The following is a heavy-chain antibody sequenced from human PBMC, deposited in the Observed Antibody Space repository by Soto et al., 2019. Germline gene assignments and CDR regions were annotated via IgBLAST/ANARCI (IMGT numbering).Heavy chain of an antibody. J-gene: IGHJ5*02. CDR2: LLRPGRST. V-gene: IGHV3-23*01. Sequence: PGGSLRLSCAASGFMFSDYAMTWARQAPGKELEWVSGLLRPGRSTYYADSVKGRFTISGDTSANTVYLQMDSLRAEDTAVYYCAKDAIANDGIWLMDSWGQGTPVSLSS. D-gene: IGHD3-16*01. CDR1: GFMFSDYA. CDR3: AKDAIANDGIWLMDS.